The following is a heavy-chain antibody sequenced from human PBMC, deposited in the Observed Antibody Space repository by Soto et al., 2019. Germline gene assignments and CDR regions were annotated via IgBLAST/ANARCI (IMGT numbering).Heavy chain of an antibody. V-gene: IGHV4-34*01. D-gene: IGHD6-6*01. CDR2: INHSGST. CDR1: GGSFSGYY. CDR3: ARGDLTTARGYDY. Sequence: KSSETLSLTCAVYGGSFSGYYWSWIRQPPGKGLEWIGEINHSGSTNYNPSLKSRVTISVDTSKNQFSLKLSSVTAADTAVYYCARGDLTTARGYDYWGQGTLVTVSS. J-gene: IGHJ4*02.